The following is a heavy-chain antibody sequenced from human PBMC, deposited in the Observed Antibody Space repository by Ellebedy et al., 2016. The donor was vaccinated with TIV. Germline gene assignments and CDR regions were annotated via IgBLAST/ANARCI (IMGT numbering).Heavy chain of an antibody. V-gene: IGHV1-18*01. CDR3: ARAEDRGPRGAFDI. Sequence: ASVKVSXXASGYTFTSYGISWVRQAPGQGLEWMGWISAYNGNTNYAQKLQGRVTMTRDTSTSTVYMELSSLRSEDTAVYYCARAEDRGPRGAFDIWGQGTMVTVSS. J-gene: IGHJ3*02. D-gene: IGHD3-10*01. CDR2: ISAYNGNT. CDR1: GYTFTSYG.